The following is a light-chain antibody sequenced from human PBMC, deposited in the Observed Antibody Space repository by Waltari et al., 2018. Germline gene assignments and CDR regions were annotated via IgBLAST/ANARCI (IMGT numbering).Light chain of an antibody. V-gene: IGKV3-11*01. CDR2: DAS. CDR1: QSVSND. CDR3: QQRANWPQVT. Sequence: EIVLTQSPSTLSLSPGDRATLSCRPSQSVSNDLAWYQHKPGQAPRLLIYDASNRATGIPARFSGSGSGTDFTLTISSLEPEDFAVYFCQQRANWPQVTFGQGTKLEIK. J-gene: IGKJ2*01.